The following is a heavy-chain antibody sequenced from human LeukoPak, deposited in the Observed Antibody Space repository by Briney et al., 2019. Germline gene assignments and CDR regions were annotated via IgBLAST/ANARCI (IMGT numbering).Heavy chain of an antibody. J-gene: IGHJ4*02. D-gene: IGHD3-22*01. CDR1: GYTFTSYD. CDR3: ARAPRDYYDSSGYYVDY. V-gene: IGHV1-8*01. CDR2: MNPNSGNT. Sequence: ASVKVSCKASGYTFTSYDINWVRQATGQGLEGMGWMNPNSGNTGYAQKFQGRVTMTRNTSISTAYMELSSLRSEDTAVYYCARAPRDYYDSSGYYVDYWGRGTLVTVSS.